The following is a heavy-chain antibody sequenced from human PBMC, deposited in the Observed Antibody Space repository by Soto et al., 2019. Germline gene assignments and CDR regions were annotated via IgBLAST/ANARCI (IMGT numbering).Heavy chain of an antibody. D-gene: IGHD6-19*01. CDR2: ISGSGGST. V-gene: IGHV3-23*01. Sequence: VGSLRLSCAASGFTFSSYAMSWVRQAPGKGLEWVSAISGSGGSTYYADSVKGRFTISRDNSKNTLYLQMNSLRAEDTAVYYCAKDRYSSGWFGAFDIWGQGTMVTVSS. J-gene: IGHJ3*02. CDR1: GFTFSSYA. CDR3: AKDRYSSGWFGAFDI.